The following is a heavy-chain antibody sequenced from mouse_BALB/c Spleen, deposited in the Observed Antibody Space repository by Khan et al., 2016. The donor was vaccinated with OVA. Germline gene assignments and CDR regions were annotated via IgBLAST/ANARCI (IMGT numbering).Heavy chain of an antibody. CDR3: AREPPIHYYGYRTMDY. Sequence: QMQLEESGPGLVAPSQSLSITCTVSGFSLTSYGVHWVRQPPGKGLEWLGVIWAGGSTNYNSALMSRLSISKDNSKSQVFLKMNSLQTADTAIYXCAREPPIHYYGYRTMDYWGQGTSVTVSS. CDR1: GFSLTSYG. V-gene: IGHV2-9*02. CDR2: IWAGGST. J-gene: IGHJ4*01. D-gene: IGHD1-2*01.